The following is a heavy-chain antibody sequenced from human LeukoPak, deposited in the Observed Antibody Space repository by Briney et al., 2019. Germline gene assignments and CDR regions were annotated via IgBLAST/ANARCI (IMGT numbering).Heavy chain of an antibody. CDR2: IGLSGTTI. D-gene: IGHD6-13*01. CDR1: GFTFSSFT. J-gene: IGHJ3*02. V-gene: IGHV3-48*04. CDR3: ANLYPGIAAAGGRTHAFDI. Sequence: GGSLRLSCAASGFTFSSFTMNWVRQAPGKGLEWVSYIGLSGTTIYYADSVKGRFTISRDNAKNSLYLQMNSLRAEDAAVYYCANLYPGIAAAGGRTHAFDIWGQGTMVTVSS.